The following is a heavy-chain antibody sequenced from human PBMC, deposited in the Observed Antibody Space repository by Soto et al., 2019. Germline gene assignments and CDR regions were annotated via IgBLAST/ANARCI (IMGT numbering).Heavy chain of an antibody. D-gene: IGHD3-10*01. CDR3: VRCPRVRGVVRGMGG. V-gene: IGHV1-69*06. CDR1: AGTFIDYA. CDR2: IIPFYGKT. J-gene: IGHJ6*02. Sequence: QVQLEQSGAEVKKPGSSVKVSCRTSAGTFIDYAIRWVRQAPGQELEWMGGIIPFYGKTNYAQTFQGGVTFTADTYMSEVYMELSSLKSEDTAVYYCVRCPRVRGVVRGMGGWGQGTTITVSS.